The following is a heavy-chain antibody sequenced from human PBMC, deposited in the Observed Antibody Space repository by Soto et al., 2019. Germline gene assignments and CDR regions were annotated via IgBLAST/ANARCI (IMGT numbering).Heavy chain of an antibody. CDR3: ARESSYSSSPMDV. CDR1: GYTFTGYY. J-gene: IGHJ6*02. V-gene: IGHV1-2*04. Sequence: ASLKVSCKASGYTFTGYYMHWVRQAPGQGLEWMGWINPNSGGTNYAQKFQGWVTMTRDTSISTAYMELSRLRSDDTAVYYCARESSYSSSPMDVWGQGTTVTVSS. CDR2: INPNSGGT. D-gene: IGHD6-6*01.